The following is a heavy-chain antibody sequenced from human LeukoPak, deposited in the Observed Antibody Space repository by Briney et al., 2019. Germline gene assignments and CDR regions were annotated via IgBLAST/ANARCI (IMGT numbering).Heavy chain of an antibody. CDR1: GFTFSSYG. Sequence: GGSLRLSCAASGFTFSSYGMHWVRQAPGKGLEWVAVISYDGSNKYYADSVKGRFTISRDNSKNTLYLQMNSLRAEDTAVYYCAKDGLDYDSSGYYGDWGQGTLVTVSS. V-gene: IGHV3-30*18. D-gene: IGHD3-22*01. J-gene: IGHJ4*02. CDR3: AKDGLDYDSSGYYGD. CDR2: ISYDGSNK.